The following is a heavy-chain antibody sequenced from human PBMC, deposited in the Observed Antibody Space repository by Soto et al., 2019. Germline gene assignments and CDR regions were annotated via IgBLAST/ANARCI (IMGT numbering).Heavy chain of an antibody. CDR3: ARDLIAAAPPGYLDP. Sequence: QVQLQESGPGLVKPSQTLSLTCTVSGGSISSGGYYWNWIRQHPGKGLEWIGYIYYTGSTFYNPSLKSRVPMSVAASKNQFSLTLSSVTAADTAVYSCARDLIAAAPPGYLDPWGQGILVTVSS. J-gene: IGHJ5*02. CDR1: GGSISSGGYY. CDR2: IYYTGST. D-gene: IGHD6-25*01. V-gene: IGHV4-31*03.